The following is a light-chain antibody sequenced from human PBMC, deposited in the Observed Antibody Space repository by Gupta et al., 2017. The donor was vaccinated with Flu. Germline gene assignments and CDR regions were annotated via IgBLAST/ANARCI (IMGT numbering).Light chain of an antibody. V-gene: IGLV3-25*03. CDR1: AVPNQY. CDR3: QSADSTAWV. CDR2: KDT. J-gene: IGLJ3*02. Sequence: SIELTQPPSMSVSPGQTARITCAVDAVPNQYTYWYQQKRGQAPVLLIYKDTERPSGIPERFSASSSGTTVTLTIKGVQAEDEGDYYCQSADSTAWVFGGGTKLTVL.